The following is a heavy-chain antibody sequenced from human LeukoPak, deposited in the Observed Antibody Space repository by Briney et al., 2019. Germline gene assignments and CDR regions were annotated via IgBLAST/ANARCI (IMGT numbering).Heavy chain of an antibody. CDR2: IVVGSGNT. J-gene: IGHJ4*02. CDR1: GFTFTSSA. V-gene: IGHV1-58*01. Sequence: SVKVSCKASGFTFTSSAVQWVRQARGQGLEWKGWIVVGSGNTNYAQKFQERGTINRDMPTSTAYMELSSLRSEDTAVYYCATDDVTTGTKTALGYWGQGTLVTVSS. D-gene: IGHD1-1*01. CDR3: ATDDVTTGTKTALGY.